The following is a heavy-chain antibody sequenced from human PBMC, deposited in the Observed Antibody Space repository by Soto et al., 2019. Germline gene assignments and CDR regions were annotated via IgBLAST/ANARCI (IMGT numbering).Heavy chain of an antibody. V-gene: IGHV3-23*01. J-gene: IGHJ4*02. D-gene: IGHD1-7*01. CDR1: GFTFSSYG. CDR2: SSATGAGT. Sequence: PGGSLRLSCAASGFTFSSYGMTWVRQAPGKGLEWVAFSSATGAGTYYADSVKGRFTISRDNSKNTMYLQRTSLRADDTAVYYCAKDRRAGGNYGFYSDFWGQGALVTASS. CDR3: AKDRRAGGNYGFYSDF.